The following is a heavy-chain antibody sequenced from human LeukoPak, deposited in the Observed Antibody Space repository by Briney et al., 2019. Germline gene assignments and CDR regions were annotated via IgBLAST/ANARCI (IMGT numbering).Heavy chain of an antibody. CDR3: ARDANYHVSSDYYDAFVI. Sequence: GGSLRLSCAASGFSFSNYWMTWLRQAPGKGLEWVANIRGDESRKYYLDSVTGRFTISRDNAKNSLYLQMNSLRAEDTAVYYCARDANYHVSSDYYDAFVIWGQGTMVTVSS. J-gene: IGHJ3*02. V-gene: IGHV3-7*01. CDR2: IRGDESRK. D-gene: IGHD3-22*01. CDR1: GFSFSNYW.